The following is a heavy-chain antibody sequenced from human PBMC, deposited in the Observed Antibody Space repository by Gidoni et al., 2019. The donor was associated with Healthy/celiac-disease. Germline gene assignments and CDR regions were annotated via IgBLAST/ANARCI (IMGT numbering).Heavy chain of an antibody. Sequence: EVQLVESVGGLVQPGGSLRLSCAASGFTFSSYSMNWVRQAPGKGLEWVSYISSSSSTIYYADSVKGRFTISRDNAKNSLYLQMNSLRAEDTVVYYCARDLAAAGRGWFDPWGQGTLVTVSS. CDR3: ARDLAAAGRGWFDP. CDR2: ISSSSSTI. CDR1: GFTFSSYS. D-gene: IGHD6-13*01. J-gene: IGHJ5*02. V-gene: IGHV3-48*04.